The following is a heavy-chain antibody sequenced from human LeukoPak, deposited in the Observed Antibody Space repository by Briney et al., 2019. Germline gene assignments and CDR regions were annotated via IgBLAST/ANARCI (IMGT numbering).Heavy chain of an antibody. CDR2: TSSSSSTI. J-gene: IGHJ4*02. V-gene: IGHV3-48*01. CDR3: ASPAIVVVPAAMERFDY. CDR1: GFTFSSYS. D-gene: IGHD2-2*01. Sequence: GGSLRLSCAASGFTFSSYSMNWVRQAPGKGLEWVSYTSSSSSTIYYADSVKGRFTISRDNSKNTLYLQMNSLRAEDTAVYYCASPAIVVVPAAMERFDYWGQGTLVTVSS.